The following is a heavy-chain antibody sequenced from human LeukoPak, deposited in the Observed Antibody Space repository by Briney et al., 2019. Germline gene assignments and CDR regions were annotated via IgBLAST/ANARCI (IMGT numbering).Heavy chain of an antibody. J-gene: IGHJ4*02. Sequence: GGSLRLSCAASGFTFITYAMSWVRQAPGQGLEWVSAISGSGGGTYYADSVKGRFTISRDNSKNTVYLQMNSLRAEDTAIYFCATARHPFDFWGQGTLVTVSS. D-gene: IGHD6-6*01. V-gene: IGHV3-23*01. CDR1: GFTFITYA. CDR3: ATARHPFDF. CDR2: ISGSGGGT.